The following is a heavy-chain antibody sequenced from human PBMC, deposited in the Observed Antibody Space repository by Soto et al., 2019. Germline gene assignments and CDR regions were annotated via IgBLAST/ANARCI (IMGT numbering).Heavy chain of an antibody. Sequence: SLRLSCSASGFTLRSYAIHWVRQAPGKGLEYVSALSGDGRSTYYADSVKGRFTVFRDNSKNTLFLQMSSLRVEDTAVYYCVKGNWAYSYNNWFDPWGQGTLVTVSS. D-gene: IGHD5-18*01. J-gene: IGHJ5*02. V-gene: IGHV3-64D*06. CDR3: VKGNWAYSYNNWFDP. CDR1: GFTLRSYA. CDR2: LSGDGRST.